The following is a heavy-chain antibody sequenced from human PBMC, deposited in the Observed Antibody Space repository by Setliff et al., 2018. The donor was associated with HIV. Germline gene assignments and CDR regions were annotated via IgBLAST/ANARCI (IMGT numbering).Heavy chain of an antibody. Sequence: PGGSLRLSCAASGFTFSNAWMNWVRQAPGKGLEWVSGISWNSGSIGYADSVKGRFTISRDNAKNSLYLQMNSLRAEDTALYYCAKDKYYGSGSYYYMDVWGKGTTVTVSS. CDR1: GFTFSNAW. V-gene: IGHV3-9*01. D-gene: IGHD3-10*01. J-gene: IGHJ6*03. CDR3: AKDKYYGSGSYYYMDV. CDR2: ISWNSGSI.